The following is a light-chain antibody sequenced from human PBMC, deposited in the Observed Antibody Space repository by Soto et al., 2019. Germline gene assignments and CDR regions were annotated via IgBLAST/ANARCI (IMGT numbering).Light chain of an antibody. J-gene: IGKJ1*01. CDR3: QQYNNWPPWT. Sequence: EIVMTQSPPTLSVSSGERVTLSCRASQSVRSNLAWYQQRPGQAPRFLIYAASTRTAGIPARFSGSGSGTEFTLTINSLQSEDFAVYYCQQYNNWPPWTFGQGTKVEIK. CDR1: QSVRSN. V-gene: IGKV3-15*01. CDR2: AAS.